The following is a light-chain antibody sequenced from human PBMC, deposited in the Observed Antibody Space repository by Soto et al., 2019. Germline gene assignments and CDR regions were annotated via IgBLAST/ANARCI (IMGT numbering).Light chain of an antibody. CDR2: EGS. CDR3: CSYAGSSCYV. J-gene: IGLJ1*01. Sequence: QPALTQPASVSGSPGQSITISCTGTSSDVGSYNLVSWYQQHPGKAPKLMTYEGSKRPSGVSNRFSGSKSGNTASLTISGLQAEDEADYYCCSYAGSSCYVFGTGTKVTVL. CDR1: SSDVGSYNL. V-gene: IGLV2-23*01.